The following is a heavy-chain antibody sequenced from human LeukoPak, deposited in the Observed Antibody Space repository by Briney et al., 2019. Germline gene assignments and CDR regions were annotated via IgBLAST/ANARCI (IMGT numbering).Heavy chain of an antibody. D-gene: IGHD3-10*01. CDR3: ARNLVRGVGPSPFDP. CDR1: GGSISSSSYY. CDR2: IYFSGST. J-gene: IGHJ5*02. Sequence: SETLSLTCTVSGGSISSSSYYWGWIRQPPGKGLEWIGNIYFSGSTYYNPSLKSRVTISVDTSKNQFSLKLSSVTAADTAVYYCARNLVRGVGPSPFDPWGQGTLVTVSS. V-gene: IGHV4-39*01.